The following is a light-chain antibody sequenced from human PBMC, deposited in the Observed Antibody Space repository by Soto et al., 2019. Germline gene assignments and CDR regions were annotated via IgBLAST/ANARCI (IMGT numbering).Light chain of an antibody. Sequence: IQLTQSPSSLSASVGDRVTITCRASQGISSYLAWYQQKPGKAPKLLIYAASTLQSGVPSRFSDSGSGTDFTLTISSLQPEDFATYYCQQLNSYSFGQGTRLEIK. V-gene: IGKV1-9*01. CDR3: QQLNSYS. CDR1: QGISSY. CDR2: AAS. J-gene: IGKJ5*01.